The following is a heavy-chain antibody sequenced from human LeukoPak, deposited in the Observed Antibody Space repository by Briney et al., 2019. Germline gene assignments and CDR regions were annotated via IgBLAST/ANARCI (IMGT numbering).Heavy chain of an antibody. V-gene: IGHV4-59*01. CDR1: GGSIGSFY. CDR2: VYYTGST. J-gene: IGHJ6*02. CDR3: ARDSRYSYGSGGMDV. D-gene: IGHD3-10*01. Sequence: PSETLSLNCTVSGGSIGSFYWTWIRQTPRKGLEWIGSVYYTGSTNYNPSLKSRVTISIDTSRSQFSLKLTSVTVADTAVYYCARDSRYSYGSGGMDVWGQGTTVTVSS.